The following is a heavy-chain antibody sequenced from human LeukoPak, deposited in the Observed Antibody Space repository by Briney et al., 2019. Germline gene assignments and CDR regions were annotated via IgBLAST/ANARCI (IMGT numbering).Heavy chain of an antibody. D-gene: IGHD3-22*01. J-gene: IGHJ4*02. CDR1: GYTFTSYG. V-gene: IGHV1-18*01. CDR3: ARDYSSPYYYDSSGYYLGDY. Sequence: ASVKVSCKASGYTFTSYGISWVRQASGQGLEWMGWISAYNGNTNYAQKLQGRVTMTTDTSTSTAYMELRSLRSDDTAVYYCARDYSSPYYYDSSGYYLGDYWGQGTLVTVSS. CDR2: ISAYNGNT.